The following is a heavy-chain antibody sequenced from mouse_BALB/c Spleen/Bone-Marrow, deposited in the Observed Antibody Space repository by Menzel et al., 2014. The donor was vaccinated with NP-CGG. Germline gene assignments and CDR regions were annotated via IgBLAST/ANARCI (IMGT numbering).Heavy chain of an antibody. CDR3: ARNGNFFAMDS. CDR1: GFSLTRYG. J-gene: IGHJ4*01. V-gene: IGHV2-6-1*01. Sequence: QVQLKDSGPGLVASSQSLSITCTISGFSLTRYGVHWVRQPPGKGLEWLVVIWSDGSTTYNSALKSRLSITKDNSKSQVFLKMNSLQTDDTAMYYCARNGNFFAMDSWGQGTSVTVSS. D-gene: IGHD2-1*01. CDR2: IWSDGST.